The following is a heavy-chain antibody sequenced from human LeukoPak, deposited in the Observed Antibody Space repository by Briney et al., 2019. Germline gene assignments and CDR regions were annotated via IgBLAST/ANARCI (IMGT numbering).Heavy chain of an antibody. V-gene: IGHV4-34*01. CDR1: GGSFSGYY. CDR2: INHSGST. Sequence: PSETLSLTCAVYGGSFSGYYWSWIRQPPGKGLEWIGEINHSGSTNYNPSLKSRVTISVDTSKNQFSLKLSSVTAADTAVYYCASLFAYDGRYFDYWGQGTLVTVSS. J-gene: IGHJ4*02. D-gene: IGHD3-3*01. CDR3: ASLFAYDGRYFDY.